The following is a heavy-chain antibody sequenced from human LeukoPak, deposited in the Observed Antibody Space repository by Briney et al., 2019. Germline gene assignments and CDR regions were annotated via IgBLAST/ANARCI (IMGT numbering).Heavy chain of an antibody. CDR1: GGSFSGYY. J-gene: IGHJ3*02. D-gene: IGHD2-15*01. CDR2: INHSGST. CDR3: ARVQGGSHDAFDI. V-gene: IGHV4-34*01. Sequence: KASETLSLTCAVYGGSFSGYYWSWIRQPPGKGLEWIGEINHSGSTNYNPSLKSRVTISVDTSKNQFSLKLSSVTAADTAVYYCARVQGGSHDAFDIWGQGTMVTVSS.